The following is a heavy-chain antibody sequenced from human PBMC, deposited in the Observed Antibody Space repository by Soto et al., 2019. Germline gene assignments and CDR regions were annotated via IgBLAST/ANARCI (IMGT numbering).Heavy chain of an antibody. V-gene: IGHV4-30-2*01. J-gene: IGHJ6*02. CDR3: ARAHYGDYGYGMDV. D-gene: IGHD4-17*01. CDR2: IYHSGTT. Sequence: QLQLQESGSGLVKPSQTLSLTCAVSGGSISSGGYSWSWIRQPPGKGLEWIGYIYHSGTTYYNPSLKSRVTISVYRSXNQFSLKLSSVTAADTAVYYCARAHYGDYGYGMDVWGQGTTVTVSS. CDR1: GGSISSGGYS.